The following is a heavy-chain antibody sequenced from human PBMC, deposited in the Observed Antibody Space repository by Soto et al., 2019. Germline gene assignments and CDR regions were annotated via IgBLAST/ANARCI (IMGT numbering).Heavy chain of an antibody. CDR1: GFTFSSYG. CDR3: ARGGGYDSSGYYSDAFDI. J-gene: IGHJ3*02. CDR2: IWYDGSNK. D-gene: IGHD3-22*01. Sequence: GGSLRLSCAASGFTFSSYGMHWVRQAPGKGLEWVAVIWYDGSNKYYADSVKGRFTISRDNSKNTLYLQMNSLRAEDTAVYYCARGGGYDSSGYYSDAFDIWGQGTMVTVSS. V-gene: IGHV3-33*01.